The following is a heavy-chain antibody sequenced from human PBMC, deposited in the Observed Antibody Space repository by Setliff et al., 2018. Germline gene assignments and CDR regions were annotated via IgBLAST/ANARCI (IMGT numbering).Heavy chain of an antibody. D-gene: IGHD6-13*01. J-gene: IGHJ1*01. CDR3: ALSSSWFKDFQH. CDR1: GGSFTTYY. CDR2: IYYSGST. V-gene: IGHV4-59*01. Sequence: PSETLSLTCTVSGGSFTTYYWSWIRQSPGKGLEWIGYIYYSGSTNYNPSLKSRVTISEDMSKNQFSLKVSSVTAADTAIYYCALSSSWFKDFQHWGQGTLVTVSS.